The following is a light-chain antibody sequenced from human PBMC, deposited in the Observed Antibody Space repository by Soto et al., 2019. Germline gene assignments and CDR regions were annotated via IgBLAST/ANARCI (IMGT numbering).Light chain of an antibody. J-gene: IGLJ1*01. CDR1: SSDVGAYNL. CDR3: SSFTRSSTYV. CDR2: EVN. V-gene: IGLV2-14*01. Sequence: QSALTQPASVSGSPGQSITISCTGTSSDVGAYNLVSWYQQYPGKAPKVMIYEVNNRPSGVSNRFSGSKSGNTASLTISGLQAEDEADYYCSSFTRSSTYVFGSGTKLTVL.